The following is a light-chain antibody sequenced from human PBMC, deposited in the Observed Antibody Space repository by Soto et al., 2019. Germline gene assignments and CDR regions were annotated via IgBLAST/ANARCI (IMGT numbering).Light chain of an antibody. V-gene: IGKV3-20*01. CDR2: GPS. J-gene: IGKJ2*01. Sequence: ETVLTQSPGTLYLSPGERATLSCRANETVNNNFLAWYGQKPGQAPRLLIHGPSMRASGIPDRFSVSGSGTDFTLTIXXXXXXDFAVSYFQQYGNXPYTFG. CDR3: QQYGNXPYT. CDR1: ETVNNNF.